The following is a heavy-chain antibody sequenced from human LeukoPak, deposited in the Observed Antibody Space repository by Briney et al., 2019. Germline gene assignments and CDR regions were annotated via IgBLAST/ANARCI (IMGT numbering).Heavy chain of an antibody. CDR2: INLDGGDK. Sequence: GGSLRLSCAASGLTLGNYWMSWVRQAPGKGLEWVANINLDGGDKSYVGSVKGRFTISRDNAKNSLYPQMNSLGAEGTAVYYCARDYDYSLDYWGQGTLVTVSS. CDR1: GLTLGNYW. J-gene: IGHJ4*02. CDR3: ARDYDYSLDY. V-gene: IGHV3-7*01. D-gene: IGHD4/OR15-4a*01.